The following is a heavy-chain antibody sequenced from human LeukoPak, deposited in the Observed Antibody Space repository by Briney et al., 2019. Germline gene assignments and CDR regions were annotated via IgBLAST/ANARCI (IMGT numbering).Heavy chain of an antibody. V-gene: IGHV3-23*01. D-gene: IGHD6-6*01. CDR1: GFTFSSYA. J-gene: IGHJ4*02. CDR3: ATFEYSSSSFDY. CDR2: ISGSGGST. Sequence: GGSLRLSCAASGFTFSSYAMSWVRQAPGKGLEWVSAISGSGGSTYYAGSVKGRFTISRDNSKNTLYLQMNSLRAEDTAVYYCATFEYSSSSFDYWGQGTLVTVSS.